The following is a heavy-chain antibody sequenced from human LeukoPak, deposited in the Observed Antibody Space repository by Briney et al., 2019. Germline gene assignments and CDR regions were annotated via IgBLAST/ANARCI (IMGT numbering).Heavy chain of an antibody. CDR3: AKGSGYYPIDY. CDR2: ISGSGGST. J-gene: IGHJ4*02. V-gene: IGHV3-23*01. CDR1: GFTFSSYS. Sequence: GTLRLSCAASGFTFSSYSMNWVRQAPGKGLEWVSAISGSGGSTYYADSVKGRFTISRDNSKNTLYLQMNSLRAEDTAVYYCAKGSGYYPIDYWGQGTLVTVSS. D-gene: IGHD3-22*01.